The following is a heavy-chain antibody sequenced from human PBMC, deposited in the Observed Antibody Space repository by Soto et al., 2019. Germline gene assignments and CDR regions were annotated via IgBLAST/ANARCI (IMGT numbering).Heavy chain of an antibody. D-gene: IGHD3-22*01. J-gene: IGHJ3*02. CDR3: ARSSGAAYDI. V-gene: IGHV3-7*01. CDR2: IKQDGSEK. Sequence: PGGSLRLSCATSGFTFTSYWMSWVRQAPGKGLEWAANIKQDGSEKYYVDSVKGRFTLSRDNAKSSLCLQMNSLRAEDTAVYYCARSSGAAYDIWGQGTMVTVSS. CDR1: GFTFTSYW.